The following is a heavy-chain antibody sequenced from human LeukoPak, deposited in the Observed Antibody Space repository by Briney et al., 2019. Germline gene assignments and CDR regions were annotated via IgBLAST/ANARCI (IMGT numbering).Heavy chain of an antibody. CDR3: ARKEAGRPRDYDAFDI. V-gene: IGHV4-39*07. D-gene: IGHD1-1*01. CDR2: MYHSGST. Sequence: SETLSLTCTVSGGSISSSTYYWGWIRQPPGKGLEWIANMYHSGSTYYNPSLKSRVTISVDTSKNQVSLKVSSVTAADTAVYYCARKEAGRPRDYDAFDIWGQGTMVTVSS. CDR1: GGSISSSTYY. J-gene: IGHJ3*02.